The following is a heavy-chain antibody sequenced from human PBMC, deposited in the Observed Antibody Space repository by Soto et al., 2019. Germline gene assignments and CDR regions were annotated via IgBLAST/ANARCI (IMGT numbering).Heavy chain of an antibody. D-gene: IGHD1-26*01. CDR1: VDFVTNTNYY. Sequence: QVHLQESGPGLLKPSETLSLICSVSVDFVTNTNYYWTWIRQPPGKGLEWIGYIYFLGKTIDNPSLSSRVTISMDTPQRQLSLRLTSVTAADSAKYLCAGSHMLGGYFDFWGQGALVTVSS. CDR3: AGSHMLGGYFDF. J-gene: IGHJ4*02. CDR2: IYFLGKT. V-gene: IGHV4-61*01.